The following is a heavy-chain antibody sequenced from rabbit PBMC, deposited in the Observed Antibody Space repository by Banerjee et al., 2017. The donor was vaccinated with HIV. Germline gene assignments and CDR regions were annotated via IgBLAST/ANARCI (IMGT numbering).Heavy chain of an antibody. J-gene: IGHJ4*01. CDR2: INTSTANT. CDR1: GFDFSSNA. D-gene: IGHD4-1*01. V-gene: IGHV1S45*01. Sequence: LEESGGGLVKPEGSLTLTCKASGFDFSSNAICWVRQAPGKGLEWIACINTSTANTVNTRWAKDSVTISRTSSPTVTLQMTSLTAADTATYFCARDLAGVIGWNFDLWGPGTLVTVS. CDR3: ARDLAGVIGWNFDL.